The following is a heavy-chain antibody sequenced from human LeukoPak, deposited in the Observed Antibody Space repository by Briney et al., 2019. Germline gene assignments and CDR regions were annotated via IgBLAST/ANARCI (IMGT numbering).Heavy chain of an antibody. J-gene: IGHJ6*04. CDR2: LIPIFGTA. Sequence: ASVKVSCKASGGTFSSYAISWVRQAPGQGLEWMGGLIPIFGTANYAQKLQGRVTITADESTSTAYMELSSLRSEDTAVYYCARNAVPDRPFSGMDVWGKGTTVTVSS. V-gene: IGHV1-69*13. CDR3: ARNAVPDRPFSGMDV. CDR1: GGTFSSYA. D-gene: IGHD2-2*01.